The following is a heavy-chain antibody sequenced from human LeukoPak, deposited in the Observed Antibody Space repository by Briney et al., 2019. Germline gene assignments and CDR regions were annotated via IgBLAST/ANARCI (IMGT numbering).Heavy chain of an antibody. D-gene: IGHD6-19*01. J-gene: IGHJ4*02. V-gene: IGHV1-18*01. CDR3: AREPYSSGWYYYLDS. CDR1: GYTFTYYA. CDR2: ISAYNGNT. Sequence: GASVKVSCKASGYTFTYYAISWVRQAPGQGLEWMGWISAYNGNTNYAEKFQDRAPMTIDTSTSTAYMELRSLRSDDTAVYYCAREPYSSGWYYYLDSWGQGTLVTVSS.